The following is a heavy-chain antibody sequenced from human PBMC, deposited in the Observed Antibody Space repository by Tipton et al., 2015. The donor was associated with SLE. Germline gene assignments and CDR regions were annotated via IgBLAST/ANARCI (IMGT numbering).Heavy chain of an antibody. V-gene: IGHV3-15*01. CDR2: IKSKTDGGTT. CDR3: TTGRRAFDI. CDR1: GFTFSSYG. Sequence: SLRLSCAASGFTFSSYGMHWVRQAPGKGLEWVGRIKSKTDGGTTGYAAPVKGRFTISRDDSKNTLYLQMNSLKTEDTAVYYCTTGRRAFDIWGQGTMVTVSS. J-gene: IGHJ3*02.